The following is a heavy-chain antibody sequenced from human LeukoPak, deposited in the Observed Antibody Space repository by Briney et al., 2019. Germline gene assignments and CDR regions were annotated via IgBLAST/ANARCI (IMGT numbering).Heavy chain of an antibody. CDR2: IYYSGST. D-gene: IGHD6-13*01. CDR3: PPSNTVSRSWFTLNY. V-gene: IGHV4-31*06. J-gene: IGHJ4*02. CDR1: RGSPHGVTSY. Sequence: HSETLSLSPAVSRGSPHGVTSYGGWIRQPPGKGLEWIGYIYYSGSTYYNPSLKSRVTISVDTSNQQFSLKISSVTAADTAVYYSPPSNTVSRSWFTLNYWGQGTLVTVSS.